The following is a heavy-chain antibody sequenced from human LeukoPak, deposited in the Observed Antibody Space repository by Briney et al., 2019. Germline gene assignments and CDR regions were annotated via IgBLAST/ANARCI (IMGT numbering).Heavy chain of an antibody. J-gene: IGHJ6*02. CDR3: AGWTGTIYYYGMDV. V-gene: IGHV4-61*02. CDR2: IYTSGST. D-gene: IGHD1-7*01. Sequence: SETLSLTCTVSGGSISSGSYYWSWIRQPAGKGLEWIGRIYTSGSTNYNPSLKSRVTISVDTSKNQFSLKLSSVTAADTAVYYCAGWTGTIYYYGMDVWGQGTTVTVSS. CDR1: GGSISSGSYY.